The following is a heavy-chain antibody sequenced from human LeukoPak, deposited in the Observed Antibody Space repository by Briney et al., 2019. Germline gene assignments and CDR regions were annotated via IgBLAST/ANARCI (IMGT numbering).Heavy chain of an antibody. CDR1: GGTFSSYA. Sequence: SVKVSCKASGGTFSSYAISWVRQAPGQGLEWMGGIIPIFGTANYAQKFQGRVTITADESTSTAYMELSSLRSEDTAVYYCARNSRGYDILTGYYYWGQGTLVTVSS. J-gene: IGHJ4*02. CDR3: ARNSRGYDILTGYYY. D-gene: IGHD3-9*01. CDR2: IIPIFGTA. V-gene: IGHV1-69*13.